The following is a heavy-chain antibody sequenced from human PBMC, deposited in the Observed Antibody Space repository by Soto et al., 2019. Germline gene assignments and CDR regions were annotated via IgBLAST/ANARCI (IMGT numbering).Heavy chain of an antibody. V-gene: IGHV4-4*02. Sequence: SETLSLTCAVSGGSISSSNWWSWVRQPPGKGLEWIGEIYHSGSTNYNPSLKSRVTISVDKSKNQFSLKLSSVTAADTAVYYCARDPVHYYDSSGYYPPFDPWGQGTLVTVSS. D-gene: IGHD3-22*01. J-gene: IGHJ5*02. CDR3: ARDPVHYYDSSGYYPPFDP. CDR1: GGSISSSNW. CDR2: IYHSGST.